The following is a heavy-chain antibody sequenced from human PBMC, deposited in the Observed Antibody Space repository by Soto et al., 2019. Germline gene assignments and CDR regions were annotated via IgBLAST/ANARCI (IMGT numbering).Heavy chain of an antibody. J-gene: IGHJ5*02. V-gene: IGHV4-59*08. Sequence: SETLSLTCTVSGGSISSYYWSWIRQPPGKGLEWIGYIYYSGSTNYNPSLKSRVTISVDTSKNQFSLKLSSVTAADTAVYYCARHRTLSIAARPHGFDPWGQGTLVTVSS. D-gene: IGHD6-6*01. CDR3: ARHRTLSIAARPHGFDP. CDR1: GGSISSYY. CDR2: IYYSGST.